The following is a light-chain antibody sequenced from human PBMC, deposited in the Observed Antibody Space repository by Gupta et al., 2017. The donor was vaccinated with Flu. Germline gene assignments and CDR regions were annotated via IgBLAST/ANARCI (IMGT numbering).Light chain of an antibody. CDR3: ASWDDSLHGPV. J-gene: IGLJ2*01. V-gene: IGLV1-44*01. Sequence: QSVLTQPPSASGTPGQRVTISCSVSNSNIGSNTVNWYQQFPGTAPRLLLYNDGQRPSGVPDRFSGSKSGTSVSLAISGLQSDDEADFFCASWDDSLHGPVFGGGTRLTVL. CDR1: NSNIGSNT. CDR2: NDG.